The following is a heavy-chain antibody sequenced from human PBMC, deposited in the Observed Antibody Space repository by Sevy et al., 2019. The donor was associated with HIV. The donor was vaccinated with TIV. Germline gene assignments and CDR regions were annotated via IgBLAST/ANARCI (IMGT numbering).Heavy chain of an antibody. D-gene: IGHD7-27*01. CDR3: ARVKPSSGVWRSDWNFDL. Sequence: ASVKVSCKASGYSLTDHAVNWVRQAPGQGLEWMGWINPANGDTDYPRQLRGRVTMTRDISIDTVYMELGWLTSDDTAVYYCARVKPSSGVWRSDWNFDLWGPGTLVPITS. J-gene: IGHJ2*01. V-gene: IGHV1-2*02. CDR1: GYSLTDHA. CDR2: INPANGDT.